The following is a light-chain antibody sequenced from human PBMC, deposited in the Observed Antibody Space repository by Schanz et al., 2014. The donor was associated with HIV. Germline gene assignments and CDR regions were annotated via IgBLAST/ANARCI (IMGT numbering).Light chain of an antibody. CDR1: SSNIGSNT. J-gene: IGLJ2*01. CDR2: SNN. V-gene: IGLV1-44*01. Sequence: QSVLTQPPSASGTPGQRVTISCSGSSSNIGSNTVNWYQQLPGTAPKLLIYSNNQRPSGVPDRFSGSKSGTSASLAISGLQAEDEADYYCQSYDSSLSGSVVFGGGTKLTV. CDR3: QSYDSSLSGSVV.